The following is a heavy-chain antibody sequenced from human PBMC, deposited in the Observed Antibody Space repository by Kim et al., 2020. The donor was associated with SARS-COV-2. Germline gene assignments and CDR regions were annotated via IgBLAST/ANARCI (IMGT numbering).Heavy chain of an antibody. CDR3: ARGGGMDV. Sequence: SETLSLTCTVSGGSFSTYYWSWIRLPPGKGLEWIGYVYYSGSTIYNPSLKSRVTISVDASKNQISLKMTSVTTADTGVYYCARGGGMDVWGQGTTVTGSS. CDR2: VYYSGST. CDR1: GGSFSTYY. V-gene: IGHV4-59*13. J-gene: IGHJ6*02. D-gene: IGHD1-26*01.